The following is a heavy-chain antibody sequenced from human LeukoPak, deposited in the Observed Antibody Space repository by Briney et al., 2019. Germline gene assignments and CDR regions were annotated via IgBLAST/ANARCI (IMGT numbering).Heavy chain of an antibody. J-gene: IGHJ4*02. V-gene: IGHV1-18*04. CDR2: IRAYNRNT. D-gene: IGHD3-22*01. Sequence: ASVKVSCKASGYTFTGYYMLWVRQAPGQGREWMGWIRAYNRNTNYAQKLQGRVTMTTDRTTSTAYMELRSLRSDDTAVYYCARGGDYYDSSGYFDYWGQGTLVTVSS. CDR1: GYTFTGYY. CDR3: ARGGDYYDSSGYFDY.